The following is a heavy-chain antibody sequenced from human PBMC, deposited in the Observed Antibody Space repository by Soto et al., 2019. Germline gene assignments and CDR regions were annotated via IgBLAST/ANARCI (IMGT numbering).Heavy chain of an antibody. CDR1: GFTFSSYA. CDR2: ISGSGGST. CDR3: ARGDVVVVAAWEFDP. D-gene: IGHD2-15*01. J-gene: IGHJ5*02. Sequence: EVQLLESGGGLVQPGGSLRLSCAASGFTFSSYAMSWVRQAPGKGLEWVSAISGSGGSTYYADSVKGRFTISRDNSKNTLYLQMNSLRAEDTAVYYCARGDVVVVAAWEFDPWGQGTLVTVSS. V-gene: IGHV3-23*01.